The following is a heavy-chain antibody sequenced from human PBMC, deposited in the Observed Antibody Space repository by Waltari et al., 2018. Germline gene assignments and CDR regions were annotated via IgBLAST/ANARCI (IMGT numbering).Heavy chain of an antibody. V-gene: IGHV4-61*02. D-gene: IGHD3-10*01. CDR1: GGSISSGSYY. Sequence: QVQLQESGPGLVKPSQTLSLTCTVSGGSISSGSYYWSWIRPPAGKGLEWIGRIYTSGSTNYNPSLKSRVTISVDTSKNQFSLKLSSVTAADTAVYYCARSRGFYGSGSYTDAFDIWGQGTMVTVSS. J-gene: IGHJ3*02. CDR2: IYTSGST. CDR3: ARSRGFYGSGSYTDAFDI.